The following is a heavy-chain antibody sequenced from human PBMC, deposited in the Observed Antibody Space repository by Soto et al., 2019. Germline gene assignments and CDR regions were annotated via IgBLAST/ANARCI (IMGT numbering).Heavy chain of an antibody. CDR1: GFTFSTHG. J-gene: IGHJ5*02. CDR2: ISHDGSKK. CDR3: AKDKGPYYDFWSCQRWFDP. V-gene: IGHV3-30*18. D-gene: IGHD3-3*01. Sequence: GGSLRLSCAASGFTFSTHGMHWVRQAPGKGPEWVAVISHDGSKKYYVESVEGRFTISREDSKNIVHLQMNNVRAEDTAVYYCAKDKGPYYDFWSCQRWFDPWGQETLVTVSS.